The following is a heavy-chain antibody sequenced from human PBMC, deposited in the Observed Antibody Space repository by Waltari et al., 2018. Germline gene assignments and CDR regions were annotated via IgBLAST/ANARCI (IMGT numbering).Heavy chain of an antibody. CDR3: ARDRGRGLYLDS. CDR2: VRGDGKT. D-gene: IGHD2-15*01. Sequence: QLQLQESGPGLVKPSGTLSLTCAVSGDSMSSTYCWSWVRQPPGKGLEWMGQVRGDGKTNYNPSFASRVTISLDTYNKQFSLKVTSATAADTVVYYCARDRGRGLYLDSWGPGILVTVSP. V-gene: IGHV4-4*02. CDR1: GDSMSSTYC. J-gene: IGHJ4*02.